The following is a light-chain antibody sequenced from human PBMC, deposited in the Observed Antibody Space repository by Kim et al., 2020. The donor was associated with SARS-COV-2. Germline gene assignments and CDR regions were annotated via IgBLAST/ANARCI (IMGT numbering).Light chain of an antibody. CDR2: DAS. J-gene: IGKJ4*01. V-gene: IGKV1-33*01. Sequence: DILMTQSPSSLSASVGDRVTITCQASHDISNYLKWIQQKPGISPKLLIYDASTLQTGVPSRCRGCGSGSHFSMTINSLQPVDVYKCYCHKYGNLSFTFGGGTKVDIK. CDR1: HDISNY. CDR3: HKYGNLSFT.